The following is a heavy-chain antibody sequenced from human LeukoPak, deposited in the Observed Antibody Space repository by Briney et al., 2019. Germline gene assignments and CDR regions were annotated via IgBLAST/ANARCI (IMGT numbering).Heavy chain of an antibody. Sequence: GGSLRLSCAASGFTFSSYWMHWVRQAPGKGLVWVSRINSDGSSTSYADSVKGRFTISRDNAKNTLYLQMNSLRAEDTAVYYCARGVGGDSRFDPWGQGTLVTVSS. D-gene: IGHD1-26*01. V-gene: IGHV3-74*01. CDR2: INSDGSST. J-gene: IGHJ5*02. CDR1: GFTFSSYW. CDR3: ARGVGGDSRFDP.